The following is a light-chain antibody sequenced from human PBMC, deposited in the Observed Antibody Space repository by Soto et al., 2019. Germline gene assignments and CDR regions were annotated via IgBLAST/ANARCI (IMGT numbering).Light chain of an antibody. CDR1: SSDVGGYNY. V-gene: IGLV2-11*01. CDR3: CSYSGSYSYV. Sequence: QSALTQPRSVSGSPGQSVTISCTGTSSDVGGYNYVSWYQQYPCKAPKLMIYDVSKWPSGVPDRFSGSKSGNTASLTISGLQAEDEADYYCCSYSGSYSYVFGTGTKVTVL. J-gene: IGLJ1*01. CDR2: DVS.